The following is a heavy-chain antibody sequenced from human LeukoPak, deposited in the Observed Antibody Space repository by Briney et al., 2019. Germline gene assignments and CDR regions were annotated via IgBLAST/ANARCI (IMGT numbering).Heavy chain of an antibody. J-gene: IGHJ6*02. CDR3: ARSSIYYYYGMDV. Sequence: SETLSLTCTVSGGSISSSSYYWSWIRQPPGKGLEWIGYIYYSGSTNYNPSLKSRVTISVDTSKNQFSLKLSSVTAADTAVYYCARSSIYYYYGMDVWGQGTTVTVSS. D-gene: IGHD2/OR15-2a*01. CDR1: GGSISSSSYY. V-gene: IGHV4-61*01. CDR2: IYYSGST.